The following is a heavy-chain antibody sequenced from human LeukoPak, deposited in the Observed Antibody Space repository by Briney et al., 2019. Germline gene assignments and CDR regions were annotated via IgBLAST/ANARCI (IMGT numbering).Heavy chain of an antibody. J-gene: IGHJ4*02. V-gene: IGHV3-7*02. Sequence: GGSLRLSCVASGSSFSNDWMNWVRQAPGKGLQWVASIKQDGSEKHYVDSVKGRFTISRDNTKNSLYLQMNSLRADDTAVYFCARGSLLGATVWGQGTLVTVSS. CDR2: IKQDGSEK. D-gene: IGHD1-26*01. CDR1: GSSFSNDW. CDR3: ARGSLLGATV.